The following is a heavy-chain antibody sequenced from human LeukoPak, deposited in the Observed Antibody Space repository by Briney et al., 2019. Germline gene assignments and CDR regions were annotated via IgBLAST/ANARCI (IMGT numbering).Heavy chain of an antibody. CDR1: GYTFTSYY. D-gene: IGHD3-22*01. V-gene: IGHV1-46*01. Sequence: GASVKVSCKASGYTFTSYYMHWVRQAPGQGLEWMGIISPSGGSTSYAQKFQGRVTMTRDTSTSTVYMELSSLRSEDTAVYYCARDPSPDSSGFRAEYFQHWGQGTLVTVSS. CDR3: ARDPSPDSSGFRAEYFQH. CDR2: ISPSGGST. J-gene: IGHJ1*01.